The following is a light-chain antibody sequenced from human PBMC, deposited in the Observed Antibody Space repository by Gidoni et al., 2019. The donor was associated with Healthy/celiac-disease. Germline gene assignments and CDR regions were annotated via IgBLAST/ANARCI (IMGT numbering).Light chain of an antibody. CDR1: QSVSSY. V-gene: IGKV3-11*01. CDR2: DAS. Sequence: EIVLTQSPATLSLSPGERATLSCRASQSVSSYLAWYQQKPGQAPRLLIYDASNRATGIPARFRGSGSGTDFTLTISSLEPEDFAVYYCQQRSNWPLTFXGXTKVEIK. CDR3: QQRSNWPLT. J-gene: IGKJ4*01.